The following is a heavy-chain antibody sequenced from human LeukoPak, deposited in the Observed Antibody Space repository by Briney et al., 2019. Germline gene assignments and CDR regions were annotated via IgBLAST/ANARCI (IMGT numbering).Heavy chain of an antibody. CDR1: GGSISSSSYY. D-gene: IGHD3-10*01. V-gene: IGHV4-39*07. Sequence: SETLSLTCTVSGGSISSSSYYWGWIRQPPGKGPEWIGSIYYSGSTNYNPSLKSRVTISLDTSKNQFSLKLTSVTAADTAVYYCARDVRFGELSLYYFDYWGQGTLVTVSS. CDR3: ARDVRFGELSLYYFDY. CDR2: IYYSGST. J-gene: IGHJ4*02.